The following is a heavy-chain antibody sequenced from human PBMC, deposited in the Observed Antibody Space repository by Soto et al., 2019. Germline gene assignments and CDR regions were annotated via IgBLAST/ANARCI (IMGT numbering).Heavy chain of an antibody. V-gene: IGHV4-4*02. J-gene: IGHJ6*02. D-gene: IGHD3-9*01. CDR3: ARDSKYYDILTGYTSYYGMDV. CDR1: GGSISSSNW. CDR2: IYHSGST. Sequence: TLSLTCAVSGGSISSSNWWSWVRQPPGKGLEWIGEIYHSGSTNYNPSLKSRVTISVDKSKNQFSLKLSSVTAADTAVYYCARDSKYYDILTGYTSYYGMDVWGQGTTVTVSS.